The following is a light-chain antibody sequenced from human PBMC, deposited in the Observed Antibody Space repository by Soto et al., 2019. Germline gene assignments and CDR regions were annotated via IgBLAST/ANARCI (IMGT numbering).Light chain of an antibody. Sequence: DIQMTQSPSSLSASVGDRVTLTCRASQGIRHDLAWYQQKPGKAPKRLIYGASTLHSGVPSRFSGSGSGTEFTLTISSLQPEDFATYYCLQHNSYPLTFGQGTKVDI. CDR1: QGIRHD. CDR2: GAS. J-gene: IGKJ1*01. V-gene: IGKV1-17*01. CDR3: LQHNSYPLT.